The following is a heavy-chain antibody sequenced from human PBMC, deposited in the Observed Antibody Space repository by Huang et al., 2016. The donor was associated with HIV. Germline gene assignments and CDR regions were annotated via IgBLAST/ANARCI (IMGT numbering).Heavy chain of an antibody. CDR2: INDSGAT. D-gene: IGHD3-3*01. Sequence: QVHLQQWGAGLLKPSETLTLTCAVSGASFTGNYWNWIRQTPGKGLAWIGEINDSGATIYDPSLESRVTSSIDRSKKEFALRLSSMTAADTAVYYCARQWVLLDYLMGMDVWGQGTTVIVSS. CDR1: GASFTGNY. J-gene: IGHJ6*02. V-gene: IGHV4-34*01. CDR3: ARQWVLLDYLMGMDV.